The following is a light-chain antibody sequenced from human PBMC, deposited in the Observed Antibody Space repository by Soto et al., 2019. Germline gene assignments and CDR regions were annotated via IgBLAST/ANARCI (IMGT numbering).Light chain of an antibody. CDR3: QQRSNWPRT. J-gene: IGKJ1*01. CDR1: QSIASSY. Sequence: EIVLTQSPGTLSLSPGQRATLSCRASQSIASSYLAWYQQKPGQPPRLLLYRAFNRATGIPARFSGSGSGTDFTLTISSLEPEDFAVYYCQQRSNWPRTFGQGTKVDI. V-gene: IGKV3-11*01. CDR2: RAF.